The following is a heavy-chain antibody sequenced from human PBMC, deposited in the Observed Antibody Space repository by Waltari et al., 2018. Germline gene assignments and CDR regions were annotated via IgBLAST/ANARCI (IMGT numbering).Heavy chain of an antibody. CDR1: GGSISTYY. D-gene: IGHD6-13*01. V-gene: IGHV4-59*01. CDR3: ARADSSTAYFYYYMDV. J-gene: IGHJ6*03. CDR2: VYYTGTT. Sequence: QVELQESGPGLVKASETLSLTCTVSGGSISTYYWRWIRQPPGKGLEYLGYVYYTGTTNYNPSLKNRVTISLDTSKNQFSLKVNSVTAADTAVYYCARADSSTAYFYYYMDVWGTGTTVTVSS.